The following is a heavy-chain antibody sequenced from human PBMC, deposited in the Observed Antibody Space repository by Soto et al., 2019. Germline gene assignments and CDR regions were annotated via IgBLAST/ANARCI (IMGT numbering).Heavy chain of an antibody. CDR3: GLGGDIFVVVAATPSRYYYYYGMDV. CDR2: IVVDSGNT. Sequence: SVKVSCKASGFTFTSSAMQWVRQARGQRLEWIGWIVVDSGNTNYAQKLQERVTITRDMSTSTAYMELSSLRSEDTAVYYCGLGGDIFVVVAATPSRYYYYYGMDVWGQGTTVTVSS. D-gene: IGHD2-15*01. CDR1: GFTFTSSA. J-gene: IGHJ6*02. V-gene: IGHV1-58*02.